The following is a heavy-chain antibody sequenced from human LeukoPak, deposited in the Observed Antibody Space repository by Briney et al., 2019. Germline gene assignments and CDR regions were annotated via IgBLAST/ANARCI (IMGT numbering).Heavy chain of an antibody. CDR2: INPNSGGT. D-gene: IGHD4-17*01. J-gene: IGHJ4*02. V-gene: IGHV1-2*02. CDR1: GYTFTGYY. Sequence: GASVKVSCKASGYTFTGYYMHWVREAPGQGLEWMGWINPNSGGTNYAQKFQGRVTMTRDTSISTAYMELSRLRSDDTAVYYCARTPRTVTTRVFDYWGQGTLVTVSS. CDR3: ARTPRTVTTRVFDY.